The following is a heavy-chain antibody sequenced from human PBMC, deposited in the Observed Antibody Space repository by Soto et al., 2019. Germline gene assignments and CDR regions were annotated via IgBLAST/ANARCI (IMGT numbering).Heavy chain of an antibody. J-gene: IGHJ5*02. CDR1: AYTFPRYD. D-gene: IGHD3-10*01. V-gene: IGHV1-8*01. CDR3: ASANYGSGRRWFDP. CDR2: MNPNSGNT. Sequence: QVQLVQSGAEVKKPGASVKVSCKASAYTFPRYDINWMRQATGQGHEWMGWMNPNSGNTGYVQKFQGRVNMTRNTYMNTAYMELRSLTSADTAVYYCASANYGSGRRWFDPWGQGSLVIVSS.